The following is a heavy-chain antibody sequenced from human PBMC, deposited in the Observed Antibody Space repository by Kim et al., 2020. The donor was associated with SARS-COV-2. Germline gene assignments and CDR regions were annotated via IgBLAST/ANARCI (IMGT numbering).Heavy chain of an antibody. Sequence: SETLSLTCAVYGGSFSGYYWSWIRQPPGKGLEWIGEINHSGSTNYNPSLKSRVTISVDTSKNQFSLKLSSVTAADTAVYYCARGQPTFIVVVPAAFDYWGQGTLVTVSS. J-gene: IGHJ4*02. D-gene: IGHD2-2*01. V-gene: IGHV4-34*01. CDR3: ARGQPTFIVVVPAAFDY. CDR1: GGSFSGYY. CDR2: INHSGST.